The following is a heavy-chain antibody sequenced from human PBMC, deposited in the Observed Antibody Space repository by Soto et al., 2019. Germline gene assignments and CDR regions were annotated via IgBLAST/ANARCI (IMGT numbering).Heavy chain of an antibody. CDR2: VYYTGDT. Sequence: QVQLQQSGPRLVKPSETLSLTCTVSSGPDRSHNWGWIRQPPGRGLEWIGYVYYTGDTAYNPSLRGRVTISADTSTNDISLTLNSVTAAATAVYYCVRQGIDSLHGLVDVWGQGTTVSVSS. CDR1: SGPDRSHN. CDR3: VRQGIDSLHGLVDV. D-gene: IGHD2-15*01. V-gene: IGHV4-59*08. J-gene: IGHJ6*02.